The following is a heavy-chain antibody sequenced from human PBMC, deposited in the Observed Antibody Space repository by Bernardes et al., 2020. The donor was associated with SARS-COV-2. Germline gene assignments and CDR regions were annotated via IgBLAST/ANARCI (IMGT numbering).Heavy chain of an antibody. Sequence: GGSLRLSCAVSEFNLSNDNMNWVRQAPGKGLEWVSYIIISGTTYYADSVKGRFTISRDNAKNSLYLHMNSLRAEDTAVYFCARDFGHWGQGTLVTVSS. D-gene: IGHD3-16*01. CDR1: EFNLSNDN. J-gene: IGHJ4*02. V-gene: IGHV3-48*04. CDR3: ARDFGH. CDR2: IIISGTT.